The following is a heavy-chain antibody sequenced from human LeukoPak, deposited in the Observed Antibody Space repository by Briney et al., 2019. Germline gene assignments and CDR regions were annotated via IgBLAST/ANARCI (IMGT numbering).Heavy chain of an antibody. V-gene: IGHV4-39*01. D-gene: IGHD2-15*01. CDR2: IYYSGNT. CDR1: GDSISSRSFY. Sequence: PSETLSLTCSVSGDSISSRSFYWGWIRQPPGKGLEWIGSIYYSGNTYYNPSLKSRVTLSVDTSKNQFSLKLSSVTAADTAVYYCAGHSLDIVVVIPATDSWFDPWGQGTLVTVSS. J-gene: IGHJ5*02. CDR3: AGHSLDIVVVIPATDSWFDP.